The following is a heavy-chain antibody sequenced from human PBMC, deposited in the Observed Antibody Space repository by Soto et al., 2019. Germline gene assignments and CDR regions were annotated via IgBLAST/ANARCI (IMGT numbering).Heavy chain of an antibody. Sequence: GGSLRLSCAASGFTFSSYGMNWVRQAPGKGLEWVSSISSSSSYIYYADSVEGRFTISRDNAKNSLYLQMNSLRAEDTAVYYCARVRDYYGSGSPYYFDYWGQGTLVTVSS. J-gene: IGHJ4*02. V-gene: IGHV3-21*01. CDR3: ARVRDYYGSGSPYYFDY. CDR1: GFTFSSYG. CDR2: ISSSSSYI. D-gene: IGHD3-10*01.